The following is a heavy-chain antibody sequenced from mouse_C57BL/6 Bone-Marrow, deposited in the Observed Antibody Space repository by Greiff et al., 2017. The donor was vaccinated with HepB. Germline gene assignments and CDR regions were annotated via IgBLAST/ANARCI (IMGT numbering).Heavy chain of an antibody. J-gene: IGHJ2*01. CDR2: INPSSGYT. V-gene: IGHV1-7*01. D-gene: IGHD1-1*02. CDR3: ARGGSPSY. CDR1: GYTFPSYW. Sequence: QVQLQQSGAELAKPGASVTLSCKASGYTFPSYWMHWVKQRPGQGLEWIGYINPSSGYTKYNQKFKDKATLTADKSSGTAYMQLSRLTYEDSAVYYCARGGSPSYWGQGTTLTVSS.